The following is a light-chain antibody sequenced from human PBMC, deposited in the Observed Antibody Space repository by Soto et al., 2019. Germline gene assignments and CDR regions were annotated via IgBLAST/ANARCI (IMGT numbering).Light chain of an antibody. CDR1: SRDVGGYNS. V-gene: IGLV2-11*01. CDR3: CSYAGTYSYV. Sequence: QSALTQPRSVSGSPGQSVTISCTGTSRDVGGYNSVSWYQQHPGKAPKPMIYDVSQRPSGVPDRFSGSKSGNTASLTISGLQPEDEPDYFCCSYAGTYSYVFGTGTKVTVL. J-gene: IGLJ1*01. CDR2: DVS.